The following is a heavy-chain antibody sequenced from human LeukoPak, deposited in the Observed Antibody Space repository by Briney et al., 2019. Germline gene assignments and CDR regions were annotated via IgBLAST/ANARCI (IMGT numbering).Heavy chain of an antibody. Sequence: ASVKVSCKVSGYTLTEVSIHWVRQTPGEGLEWMGGFDPEDGETIYAQKFQGRVYMTEDTSTDTANMELSSLRSEDTAVYYCATGGTYSYGDTTYHTFDYWGQGTLLTVPS. CDR3: ATGGTYSYGDTTYHTFDY. D-gene: IGHD3-10*01. CDR1: GYTLTEVS. J-gene: IGHJ4*02. V-gene: IGHV1-24*01. CDR2: FDPEDGET.